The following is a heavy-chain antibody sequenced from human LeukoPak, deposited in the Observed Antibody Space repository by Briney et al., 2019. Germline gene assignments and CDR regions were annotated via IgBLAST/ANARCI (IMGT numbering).Heavy chain of an antibody. V-gene: IGHV4-39*01. Sequence: PSETLSLTCAVYGGSFSSYYWDWIRQPPGKGLEWIGSIYYSGSTYYNPSLKSRVTISVDTSKNQFSLKLSSVAAADTAVYYCARRFVGAVAAWFDPWGQGTLVTVSS. CDR3: ARRFVGAVAAWFDP. CDR1: GGSFSSYY. D-gene: IGHD6-19*01. J-gene: IGHJ5*02. CDR2: IYYSGST.